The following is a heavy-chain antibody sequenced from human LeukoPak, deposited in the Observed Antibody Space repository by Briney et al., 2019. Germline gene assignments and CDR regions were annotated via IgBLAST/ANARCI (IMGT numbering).Heavy chain of an antibody. CDR1: GFTFSSYE. Sequence: GGSLRLSCAASGFTFSSYEMNWVRQAPGKGLEWVSYISSSGSTIYYADSVKGRFTISRDNAKNSLYLQMNSLRVEDTAVYYCARRGAGWGGFDYWGQGTLVTVSS. CDR3: ARRGAGWGGFDY. D-gene: IGHD3-16*01. J-gene: IGHJ4*02. CDR2: ISSSGSTI. V-gene: IGHV3-48*03.